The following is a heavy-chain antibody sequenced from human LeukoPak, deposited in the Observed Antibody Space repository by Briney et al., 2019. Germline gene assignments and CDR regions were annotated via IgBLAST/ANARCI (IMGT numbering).Heavy chain of an antibody. CDR2: ISSGSSDK. CDR3: ARDTYEPGLIDF. V-gene: IGHV3-21*05. D-gene: IGHD3-3*01. Sequence: GGSLRLSCAASGFTFSLYAMNWVRQAPGKGLEWVSYISSGSSDKHYTESVRGRFTISRDNAKKTLYLQMDSLRAEDTAVYYCARDTYEPGLIDFWGQGTLVSVSS. J-gene: IGHJ4*02. CDR1: GFTFSLYA.